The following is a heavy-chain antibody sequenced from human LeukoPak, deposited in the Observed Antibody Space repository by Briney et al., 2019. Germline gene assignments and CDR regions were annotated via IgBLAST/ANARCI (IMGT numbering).Heavy chain of an antibody. CDR3: ARVRSGVYFDY. V-gene: IGHV3-66*01. D-gene: IGHD2-8*02. CDR1: GFIVSSNY. Sequence: GGSLRLSCAASGFIVSSNYMSWVRQPTGQGLEWVSVIYTDGSTYYADSVKGRFTISRDNSKNTLYLQMNSLRAVERAVYYCARVRSGVYFDYGGQGTLVTVSS. CDR2: IYTDGST. J-gene: IGHJ4*02.